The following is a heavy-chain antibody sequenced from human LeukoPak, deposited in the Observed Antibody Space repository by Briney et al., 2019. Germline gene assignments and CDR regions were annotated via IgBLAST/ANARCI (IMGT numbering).Heavy chain of an antibody. Sequence: PGRSLRLSCAASGFTFSSYAMHWVRQAPGKGLEWVAVISYDGSNKYYADSVKGRFTISRDNSKNTLYLQMNSLRAEDTAVYYCAKGYDYYLDVWGKGTTVTVPS. CDR2: ISYDGSNK. CDR1: GFTFSSYA. CDR3: AKGYDYYLDV. V-gene: IGHV3-30-3*01. J-gene: IGHJ6*03.